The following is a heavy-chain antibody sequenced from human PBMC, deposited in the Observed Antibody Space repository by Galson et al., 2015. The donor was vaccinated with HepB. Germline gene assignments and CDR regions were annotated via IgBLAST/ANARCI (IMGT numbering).Heavy chain of an antibody. D-gene: IGHD2-15*01. Sequence: SLRLSCAASGFTFSDHYMSWIRQAPGKGLEWVSYISSSSSYTNYADSVKGRFTISRDNAKNSLYLQMNSPRAEDTAVYYCARDAGYCSGGSCYGWFDPWGQGTLVTVSS. CDR3: ARDAGYCSGGSCYGWFDP. V-gene: IGHV3-11*06. CDR2: ISSSSSYT. CDR1: GFTFSDHY. J-gene: IGHJ5*02.